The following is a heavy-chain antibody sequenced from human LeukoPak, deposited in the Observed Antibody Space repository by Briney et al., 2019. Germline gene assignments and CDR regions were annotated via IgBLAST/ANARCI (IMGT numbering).Heavy chain of an antibody. Sequence: GGSLRLSCAASGFTFDDYAMHWVRQAPGKGLEWVSAISGSGGSTYYADSVKGRFTISRDNSKNTLYLQMNSLRAEDTAVYYCAKDVAAVTTYYDFWSGYYSPYYYYGMDVWGQGTTVTVSS. V-gene: IGHV3-23*01. CDR1: GFTFDDYA. D-gene: IGHD3-3*01. CDR3: AKDVAAVTTYYDFWSGYYSPYYYYGMDV. J-gene: IGHJ6*02. CDR2: ISGSGGST.